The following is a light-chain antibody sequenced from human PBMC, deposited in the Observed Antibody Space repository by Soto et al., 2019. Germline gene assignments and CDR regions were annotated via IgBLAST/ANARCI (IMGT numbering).Light chain of an antibody. CDR3: KQYGSSGT. V-gene: IGKV3-20*01. CDR2: AAS. J-gene: IGKJ1*01. Sequence: EIVLTQSPGTLSLSPGERATLSCRASQSVSSSYLAWYQQKPGQAPRLLIYAASNRATGIQDRFSGSGSGTDFTLTIIRMEPEEFAVYYCKQYGSSGTFGQGTKVEIK. CDR1: QSVSSSY.